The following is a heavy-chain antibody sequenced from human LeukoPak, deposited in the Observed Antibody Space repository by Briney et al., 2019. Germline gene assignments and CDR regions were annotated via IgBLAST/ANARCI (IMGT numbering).Heavy chain of an antibody. CDR1: GGTFSSYA. Sequence: ASVKVSCKASGGTFSSYAIIWVRQAPGQGLEWMGWISAYNGNTNYAQKLQGRVTMTTDTSTSTAYMELRSLRSDDTAVYYCARFPGLFGEIPEYFQHWGQGTLVTVSS. V-gene: IGHV1-18*01. D-gene: IGHD3-10*02. J-gene: IGHJ1*01. CDR2: ISAYNGNT. CDR3: ARFPGLFGEIPEYFQH.